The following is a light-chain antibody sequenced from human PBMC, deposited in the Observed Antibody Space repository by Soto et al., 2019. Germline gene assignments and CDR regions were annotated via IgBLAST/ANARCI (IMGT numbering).Light chain of an antibody. V-gene: IGKV2-28*01. CDR1: QRLQHSNGNNF. J-gene: IGKJ2*01. CDR3: MQALQTPYT. CDR2: LGF. Sequence: EIVMTQSPPSLTVTPGEPASISCRSSQRLQHSNGNNFLDWYLQKPGQSPQLLIYLGFNRASGVPDRVSGSGAGTDFTLKISRVEAEDVGVYYCMQALQTPYTFGQGTKLEIK.